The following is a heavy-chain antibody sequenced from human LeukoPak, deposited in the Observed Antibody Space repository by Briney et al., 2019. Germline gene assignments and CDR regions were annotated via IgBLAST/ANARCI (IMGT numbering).Heavy chain of an antibody. CDR2: IDPSGGST. J-gene: IGHJ4*02. Sequence: GASVKVSCKASGYTFTNYYIHCVRQAPGQGLEWMGIIDPSGGSTSYAQKFQGRVTMTRDMSTSTVYMELSSLRSEDTAVYYCARGSLAVGDGVGVWGQGTLVTVSS. CDR1: GYTFTNYY. V-gene: IGHV1-46*01. D-gene: IGHD3-16*01. CDR3: ARGSLAVGDGVGV.